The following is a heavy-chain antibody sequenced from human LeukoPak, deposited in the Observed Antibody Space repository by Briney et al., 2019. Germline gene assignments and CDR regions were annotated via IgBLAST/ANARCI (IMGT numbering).Heavy chain of an antibody. CDR3: AREGGNYYFDY. CDR1: GLTVSDNY. J-gene: IGHJ4*02. V-gene: IGHV3-53*01. Sequence: GGSLRLSCAASGLTVSDNYVTWVRQAPGMGLEWVSVIYRGGNTYYADSVKGRFTTSRDNSKNTLYLQMNGLRAEDTAVYYCAREGGNYYFDYWGQGTLVTVSS. CDR2: IYRGGNT.